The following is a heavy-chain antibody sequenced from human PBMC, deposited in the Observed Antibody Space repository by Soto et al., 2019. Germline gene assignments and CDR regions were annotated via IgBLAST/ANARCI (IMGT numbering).Heavy chain of an antibody. CDR1: GYTFTSYG. V-gene: IGHV1-69*04. Sequence: SVKVSCKASGYTFTSYGISWVRQAPGQGLEWMGRIIPFLGIANYAQKFQGRVTITADKSTSTAYMELSSLRSEDTAVYYCARHTDYSNYDYWGQGTLVTVSS. J-gene: IGHJ4*02. D-gene: IGHD4-4*01. CDR2: IIPFLGIA. CDR3: ARHTDYSNYDY.